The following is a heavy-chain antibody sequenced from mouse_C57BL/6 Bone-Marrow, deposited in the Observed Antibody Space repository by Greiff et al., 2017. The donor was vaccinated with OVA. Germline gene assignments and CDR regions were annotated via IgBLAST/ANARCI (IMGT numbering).Heavy chain of an antibody. Sequence: QVQLQQPGAELVKPGASVKLSCKASGYTFTSYWMHWVKQRPGKGLEWIGRIYPGDGDTNYNGKFKGKATLTADKSSSTAYMQLSSLTSEDSAVYFCARYDYGFFDYWGQGTTLTVSS. CDR2: IYPGDGDT. CDR3: ARYDYGFFDY. D-gene: IGHD2-4*01. V-gene: IGHV1-82*01. J-gene: IGHJ2*01. CDR1: GYTFTSYW.